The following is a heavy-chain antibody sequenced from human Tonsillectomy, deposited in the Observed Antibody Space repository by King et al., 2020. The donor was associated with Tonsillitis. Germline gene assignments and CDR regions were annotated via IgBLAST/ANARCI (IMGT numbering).Heavy chain of an antibody. J-gene: IGHJ5*02. D-gene: IGHD2-2*01. Sequence: QLQESGPGLVKPSQTLSLTCSVSGGSISSGSYYWSWIRQPAGKGLEWIGRIYTSGSTNYNPSLKSRVTMSVDPSKNQFFLKLSSVTAADTAVYYCAGDVYLGYCSSTSCEYWFDPWGQGTLVTVSS. CDR1: GGSISSGSYY. V-gene: IGHV4-61*02. CDR2: IYTSGST. CDR3: AGDVYLGYCSSTSCEYWFDP.